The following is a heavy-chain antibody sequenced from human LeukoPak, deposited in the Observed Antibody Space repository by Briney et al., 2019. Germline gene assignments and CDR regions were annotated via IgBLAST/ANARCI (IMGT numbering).Heavy chain of an antibody. CDR3: AGDSIMSSVTTDY. CDR1: GFTVSSNY. Sequence: PGGSLRLSCAAPGFTVSSNYMSWVRQAPGKGLEWVSVIYSGGSTYYADSVKGRFTISRDNSKNTLYLQMNSLRAEDTAVYYCAGDSIMSSVTTDYWGQGTLVTVSS. J-gene: IGHJ4*02. CDR2: IYSGGST. V-gene: IGHV3-53*01. D-gene: IGHD4-11*01.